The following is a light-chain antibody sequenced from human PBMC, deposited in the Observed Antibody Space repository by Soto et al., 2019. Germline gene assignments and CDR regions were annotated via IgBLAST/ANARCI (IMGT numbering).Light chain of an antibody. Sequence: EIVLTQSPGTLSLSPGETATLSCRASQYVGTRLAWYQHKPGQAPRLLIYYTSNRATGIPARFSGSGSGTDFTLTISSLAPEDFAIYYCHQRQSWPRTFGQGTKVDI. J-gene: IGKJ1*01. CDR1: QYVGTR. V-gene: IGKV3-11*01. CDR3: HQRQSWPRT. CDR2: YTS.